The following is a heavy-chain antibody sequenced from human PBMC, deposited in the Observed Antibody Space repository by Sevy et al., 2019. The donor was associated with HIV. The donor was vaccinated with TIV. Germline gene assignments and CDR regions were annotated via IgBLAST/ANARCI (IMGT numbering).Heavy chain of an antibody. Sequence: GGYLRLSCAASGFTFSSYGMHWVRQAPGKGLEWVSFIRYDGGGNKYYADSVKGRFTISRDNSKNTLYLQMNSLRAEDTAVYYCAKDVLTMIVAAYPGAFDIWGQGTMVTVSS. CDR3: AKDVLTMIVAAYPGAFDI. J-gene: IGHJ3*02. CDR2: IRYDGGGNK. D-gene: IGHD3-22*01. V-gene: IGHV3-30*02. CDR1: GFTFSSYG.